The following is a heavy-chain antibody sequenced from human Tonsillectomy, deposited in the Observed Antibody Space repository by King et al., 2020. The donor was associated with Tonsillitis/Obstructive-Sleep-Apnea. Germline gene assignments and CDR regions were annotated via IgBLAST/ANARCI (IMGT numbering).Heavy chain of an antibody. V-gene: IGHV3-23*04. J-gene: IGHJ5*02. Sequence: DVQLVESGGGLVQPGGSLRRSCAASGFTFSSFAMSWVRQAPGKGLEWVSAIRGSGGRTYYADSVKGRFTISRDNSKNTLYLQMNSLRAEDTAVYYCAKDRVGGAHDYSKGWFDPWGQGTLVTVSS. CDR3: AKDRVGGAHDYSKGWFDP. D-gene: IGHD4-11*01. CDR1: GFTFSSFA. CDR2: IRGSGGRT.